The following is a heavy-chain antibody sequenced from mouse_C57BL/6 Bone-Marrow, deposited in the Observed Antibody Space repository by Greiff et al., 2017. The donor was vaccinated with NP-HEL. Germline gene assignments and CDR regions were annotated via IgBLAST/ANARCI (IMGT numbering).Heavy chain of an antibody. J-gene: IGHJ4*01. CDR1: GFTFSDAW. CDR2: IRNKANNHAT. V-gene: IGHV6-6*01. Sequence: EVKLMESGGGLVQPGGSMKLSCAASGFTFSDAWMDWVRQSPEKGLEWVAEIRNKANNHATYYAESVKGRLTISRDDSKSSVYLQMNSLRAEDAGIYYCTRMTTVVATRAMDYWGQGTSVTVSS. CDR3: TRMTTVVATRAMDY. D-gene: IGHD1-1*01.